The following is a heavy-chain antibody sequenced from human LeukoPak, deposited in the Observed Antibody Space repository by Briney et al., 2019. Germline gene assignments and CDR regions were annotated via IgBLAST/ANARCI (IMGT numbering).Heavy chain of an antibody. Sequence: GGSLRLSCAASGFTLSNYWMSWVRQAPGKGLEWVANMKQEGRETYYVDSVKGRFTISRDNAENSLYLQMNSLRAEDTAVYYCAREGTYSGYDLTDSWGQGTLVTVSS. CDR3: AREGTYSGYDLTDS. J-gene: IGHJ4*02. CDR2: MKQEGRET. V-gene: IGHV3-7*04. D-gene: IGHD5-12*01. CDR1: GFTLSNYW.